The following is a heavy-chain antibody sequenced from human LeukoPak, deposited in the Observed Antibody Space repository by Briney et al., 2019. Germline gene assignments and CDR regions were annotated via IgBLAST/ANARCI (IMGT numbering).Heavy chain of an antibody. Sequence: SETLSLTCTVSGGSISSSSYYWGWIRQPPGKGLEWIGSIYYSGSTYYNPSLKSRVTISVDTSKNQFSLKLSSVTAADTAVYYCARVESLSPYYYYMDVWGKGTTVTVSS. CDR3: ARVESLSPYYYYMDV. V-gene: IGHV4-39*01. J-gene: IGHJ6*03. CDR2: IYYSGST. CDR1: GGSISSSSYY.